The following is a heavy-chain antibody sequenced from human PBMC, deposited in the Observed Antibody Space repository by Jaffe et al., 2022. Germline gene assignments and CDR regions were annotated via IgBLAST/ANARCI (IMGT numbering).Heavy chain of an antibody. CDR3: ARDLAITGTHGNYFDY. V-gene: IGHV3-7*01. D-gene: IGHD1-20*01. CDR2: INQDGSEK. Sequence: EVQLVESGGGLVQPGGSLRLSCAASGFTFSNYWMSWVRQAPGKGLEWVANINQDGSEKYYVDSVKGRFTVSRDDAKNSLYLQMDSLRAEDMAVYFCARDLAITGTHGNYFDYWGQGALVTVSS. CDR1: GFTFSNYW. J-gene: IGHJ4*02.